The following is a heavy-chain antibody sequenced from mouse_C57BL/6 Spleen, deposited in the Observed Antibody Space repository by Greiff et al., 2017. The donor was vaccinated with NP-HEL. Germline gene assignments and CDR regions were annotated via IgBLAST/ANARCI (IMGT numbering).Heavy chain of an antibody. V-gene: IGHV1-69*01. CDR1: GYTFTSYW. D-gene: IGHD4-1*01. CDR2: IDPSDSYT. CDR3: ARMTGAGYFDY. Sequence: QVQLQQPGAELVMPGASVKLSCKASGYTFTSYWMHWVKQRPGQGLEWIGEIDPSDSYTNYNQKFKGKSTLTVDKSSSTASMQLSSLTSEDSAVYYCARMTGAGYFDYRGQGTTLTVSS. J-gene: IGHJ2*01.